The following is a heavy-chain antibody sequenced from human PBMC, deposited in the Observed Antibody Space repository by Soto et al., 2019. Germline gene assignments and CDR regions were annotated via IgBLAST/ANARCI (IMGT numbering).Heavy chain of an antibody. CDR3: AREGIVATPLELYYYGMDV. J-gene: IGHJ6*02. CDR2: ISAYNGNT. V-gene: IGHV1-18*01. CDR1: GYTFTSYG. D-gene: IGHD5-12*01. Sequence: QVQLVQSGAEVKKPGASVKVSCKASGYTFTSYGISWVRQAPGQGLEWMGWISAYNGNTNYAQKLQVRVTMTTDTSTSTAYMELRSLRSDDTAVYYCAREGIVATPLELYYYGMDVWGQGTTVTVSS.